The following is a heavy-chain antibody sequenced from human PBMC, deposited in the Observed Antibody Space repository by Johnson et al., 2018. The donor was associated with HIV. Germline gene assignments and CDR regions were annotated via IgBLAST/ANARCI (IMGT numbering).Heavy chain of an antibody. Sequence: VQLVESGGGLVKPGGSLRLSCAASGFTFSNAWMTWVRQAPGKGLEWVSGINWNGGSTGYADSVKGRFTISRDNAKNSLYLQMNSLRAEDTALYYCARHLASGSYAGAFDIWGQGTMVTVSS. CDR2: INWNGGST. D-gene: IGHD1-26*01. V-gene: IGHV3-20*04. CDR1: GFTFSNAW. CDR3: ARHLASGSYAGAFDI. J-gene: IGHJ3*02.